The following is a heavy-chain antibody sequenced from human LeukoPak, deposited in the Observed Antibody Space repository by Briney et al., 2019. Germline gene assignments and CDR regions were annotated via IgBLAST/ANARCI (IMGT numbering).Heavy chain of an antibody. Sequence: SETLSLTCAVYGGSFSGYYWSWIRQPPGKGLEWIGEINHSGGTNYNPSLKSRVTISVDTSKNQFSLKLSSVTAADTAVYYCARDGCSSTSCYYDYWGQGTLVTVSS. V-gene: IGHV4-34*01. D-gene: IGHD2-2*01. CDR3: ARDGCSSTSCYYDY. CDR2: INHSGGT. J-gene: IGHJ4*02. CDR1: GGSFSGYY.